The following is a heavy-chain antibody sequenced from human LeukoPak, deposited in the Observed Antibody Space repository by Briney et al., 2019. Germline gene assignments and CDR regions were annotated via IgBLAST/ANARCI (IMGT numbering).Heavy chain of an antibody. V-gene: IGHV3-23*01. J-gene: IGHJ4*02. Sequence: GGSLRLSCAASGFTFNTYGMHWVRQTPGKGLEWVSSISGSGDGTWYADSVKGRFTISRGNSKSTLFLQMNSLRAEDTAVFYCARSVITFGGPTSFHYWGQGTLVTVSS. CDR1: GFTFNTYG. D-gene: IGHD3-16*01. CDR3: ARSVITFGGPTSFHY. CDR2: ISGSGDGT.